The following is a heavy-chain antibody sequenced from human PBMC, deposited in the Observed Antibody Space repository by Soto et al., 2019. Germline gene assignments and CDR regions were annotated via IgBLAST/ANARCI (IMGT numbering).Heavy chain of an antibody. CDR3: AKVSGAYNWNDGYFDY. V-gene: IGHV3-23*01. Sequence: GGSLRLSCAASGFTFSSYAMSWVRQAPGKGLEWVSAISGSGGSTYYADSVKGRFTISRDNSKNTLYLQMNSLRAEDTAVYYCAKVSGAYNWNDGYFDYWGQGTLVTVSS. J-gene: IGHJ4*02. CDR2: ISGSGGST. D-gene: IGHD1-1*01. CDR1: GFTFSSYA.